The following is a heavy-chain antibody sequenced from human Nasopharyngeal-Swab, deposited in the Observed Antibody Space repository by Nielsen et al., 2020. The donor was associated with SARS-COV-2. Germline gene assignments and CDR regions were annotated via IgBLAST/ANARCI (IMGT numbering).Heavy chain of an antibody. V-gene: IGHV3-30-3*01. Sequence: GGSLRLSCAASGFTFSSYAMHWVRQAPGKGLEWVAVIAYDGSNKYYADSVKGRFTISRDKSKNTLYLQMNSLRAEDTAVYYCARDLGDVWGKGTTVTVSS. CDR2: IAYDGSNK. CDR3: ARDLGDV. CDR1: GFTFSSYA. J-gene: IGHJ6*04.